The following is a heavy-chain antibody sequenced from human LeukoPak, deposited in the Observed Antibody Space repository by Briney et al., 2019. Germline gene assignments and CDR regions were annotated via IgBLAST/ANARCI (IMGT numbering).Heavy chain of an antibody. J-gene: IGHJ4*02. V-gene: IGHV3-23*01. CDR2: ISYSGGTK. Sequence: GGSLRLSCAASGFTFSSCAMTWLRQAPGKGLEWVSGISYSGGTKYYADSVKGRFTISRDNSKNTLYLQMSSLRAEDTAVYYCAKDTGQWPIRTFDYWGQGTLVTVSS. CDR3: AKDTGQWPIRTFDY. CDR1: GFTFSSCA. D-gene: IGHD6-19*01.